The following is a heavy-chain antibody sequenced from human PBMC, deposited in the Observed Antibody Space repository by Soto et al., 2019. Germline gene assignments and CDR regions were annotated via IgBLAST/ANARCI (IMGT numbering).Heavy chain of an antibody. CDR1: GYTLTELS. J-gene: IGHJ4*02. CDR2: FDPEDGET. CDR3: ATATYYYDSRTFDY. V-gene: IGHV1-24*01. Sequence: GASVKVSCKVSGYTLTELSMHWVRQAPGKGLEWMGGFDPEDGETIYAQKFQGRVTMTEDTSTDTAYMELSSLRSEDTAVYYCATATYYYDSRTFDYWGQGTLVTVSS. D-gene: IGHD3-22*01.